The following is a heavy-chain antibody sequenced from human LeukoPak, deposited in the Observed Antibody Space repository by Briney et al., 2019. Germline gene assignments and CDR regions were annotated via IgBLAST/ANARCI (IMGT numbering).Heavy chain of an antibody. V-gene: IGHV3-7*04. Sequence: QAGGSLRRSCAGSGFTFSSYWMTWVRQAPGKGLEWVASIKQDGSDKYYADSVKGRFTISRDNAKNSLYLQMNSLRAEDTPVYYCARIYCSGGSCTFDYWGQGTLVTVSS. J-gene: IGHJ4*02. CDR1: GFTFSSYW. CDR2: IKQDGSDK. D-gene: IGHD2-15*01. CDR3: ARIYCSGGSCTFDY.